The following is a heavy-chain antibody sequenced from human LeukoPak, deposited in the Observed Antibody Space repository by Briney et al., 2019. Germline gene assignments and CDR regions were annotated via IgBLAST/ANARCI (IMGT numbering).Heavy chain of an antibody. Sequence: GGSLRLSCAASGFTVSSNYMSWVRQAPGKGLEWVSVIYSGGSTYYADSVKGRFTISRDNSKNTLYLQMNSLRAEDTAVYYCAKDRYGDYNTGTDYWGQGTLVTVSS. CDR1: GFTVSSNY. CDR3: AKDRYGDYNTGTDY. CDR2: IYSGGST. D-gene: IGHD4-17*01. V-gene: IGHV3-53*01. J-gene: IGHJ4*02.